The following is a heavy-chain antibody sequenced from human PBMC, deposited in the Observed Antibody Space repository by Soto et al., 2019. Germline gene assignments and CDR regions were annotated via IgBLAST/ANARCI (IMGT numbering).Heavy chain of an antibody. CDR1: GGIFSTYA. D-gene: IGHD3-10*01. CDR3: GRDRDDYGSGNYYNRIDF. Sequence: QVQLVQSGAEVKKPGSSVKVSCKASGGIFSTYAISCLRQAPGQGLEWMGGIIPLFGTPNYAQRFQGRVTITADESTSTAYMELSRLRSEDTAVYYCGRDRDDYGSGNYYNRIDFWGQGTLVTVSS. V-gene: IGHV1-69*01. J-gene: IGHJ4*02. CDR2: IIPLFGTP.